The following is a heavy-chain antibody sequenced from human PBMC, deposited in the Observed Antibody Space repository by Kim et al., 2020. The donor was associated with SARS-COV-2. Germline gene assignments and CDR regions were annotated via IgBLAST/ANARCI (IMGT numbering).Heavy chain of an antibody. Sequence: RVTISVDTSKNQFSLKLSSVTAADTAVYYCARSVRGYDILTGYFPDAFDIWGQGTMVTVSS. CDR3: ARSVRGYDILTGYFPDAFDI. J-gene: IGHJ3*02. D-gene: IGHD3-9*01. V-gene: IGHV4-59*01.